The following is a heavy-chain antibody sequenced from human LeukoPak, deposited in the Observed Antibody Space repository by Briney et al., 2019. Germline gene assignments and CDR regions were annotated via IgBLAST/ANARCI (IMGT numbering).Heavy chain of an antibody. V-gene: IGHV4-61*02. Sequence: ASETLSLTCTVSGGSISSGSYYWSWIRQPAGKGLEWIGRIYTSGSTNYNPSLKSRVTISVDTSKNQFSLKLSSVTAADTAVYYCARGRSSSCVGCWFVGWFDPWGQGTLVTVSS. D-gene: IGHD6-13*01. CDR1: GGSISSGSYY. J-gene: IGHJ5*02. CDR3: ARGRSSSCVGCWFVGWFDP. CDR2: IYTSGST.